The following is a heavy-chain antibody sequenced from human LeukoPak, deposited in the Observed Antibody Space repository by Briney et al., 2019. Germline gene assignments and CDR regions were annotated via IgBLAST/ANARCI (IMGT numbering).Heavy chain of an antibody. Sequence: GGSLRLSCAAFGFTFSTYAMHWVRQTPAKGLEWVAVISYDENNKYYADSVKGRFTISRDNSKNTLFLQMNSLRTEDTAVYYCTRGDGLKDFDYWGQGTLVTVSS. D-gene: IGHD5-24*01. CDR2: ISYDENNK. CDR3: TRGDGLKDFDY. CDR1: GFTFSTYA. V-gene: IGHV3-30-3*01. J-gene: IGHJ4*02.